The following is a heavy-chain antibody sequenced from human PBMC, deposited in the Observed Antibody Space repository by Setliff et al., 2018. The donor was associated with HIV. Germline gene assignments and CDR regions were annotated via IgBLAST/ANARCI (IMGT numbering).Heavy chain of an antibody. CDR2: INPKSGGT. CDR1: GYTFTDYY. CDR3: ARYSYFYDGSGYGYDS. Sequence: VKVSCKTSGYTFTDYYIHWVRQAPGQGLEWMGWINPKSGGTTYAQNLQGRVTMTRDTSISTAYMDLSRLRSDDTAFYYCARYSYFYDGSGYGYDSWGQGTLVTVSS. J-gene: IGHJ4*02. D-gene: IGHD3-22*01. V-gene: IGHV1-2*02.